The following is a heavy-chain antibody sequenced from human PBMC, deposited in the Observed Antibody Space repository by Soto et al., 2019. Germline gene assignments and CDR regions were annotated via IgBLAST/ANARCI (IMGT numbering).Heavy chain of an antibody. CDR2: IKSKTNGGTT. J-gene: IGHJ4*02. CDR1: GFTFSNAW. CDR3: TTDDPINKY. Sequence: PGGSLRLSCAVSGFTFSNAWMSWVRQAPGKGLEWVGRIKSKTNGGTTDYAAPVKGRFAISRDDSKNTVYLQMNSLKTEDAAVYYCTTDDPINKYWGQGTLVTVSS. V-gene: IGHV3-15*01.